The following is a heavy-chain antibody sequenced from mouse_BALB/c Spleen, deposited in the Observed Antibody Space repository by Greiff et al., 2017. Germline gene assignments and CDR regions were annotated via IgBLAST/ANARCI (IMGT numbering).Heavy chain of an antibody. CDR2: ISSGGSYT. V-gene: IGHV5-9-4*01. CDR3: ARDRSGGFAY. CDR1: GFTFSSYA. J-gene: IGHJ3*01. Sequence: EVMLVESGGGLVKPGGSLKLSCAASGFTFSSYAMSWVRQSPEKRLEWVAEISSGGSYTYYPDTVTGRFTISRDNAKNTLYLEMSSLRSEDTAMYYCARDRSGGFAYWGQGTLVTVSA. D-gene: IGHD2-14*01.